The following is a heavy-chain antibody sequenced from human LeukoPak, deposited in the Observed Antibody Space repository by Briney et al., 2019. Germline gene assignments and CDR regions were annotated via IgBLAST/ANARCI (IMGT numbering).Heavy chain of an antibody. V-gene: IGHV3-43*02. CDR3: AKSQGYCSSTSCRPYSTTWPFSY. D-gene: IGHD2-2*01. CDR1: GFSFDDSA. J-gene: IGHJ4*02. CDR2: ISGDGGST. Sequence: GGSLRLSCAASGFSFDDSAMHWVRQAPGKGLEWVSLISGDGGSTYYADPVKGRFTISRDNSKNSLYLQMNSLRIEDTALYYCAKSQGYCSSTSCRPYSTTWPFSYWGQGTLVTVAS.